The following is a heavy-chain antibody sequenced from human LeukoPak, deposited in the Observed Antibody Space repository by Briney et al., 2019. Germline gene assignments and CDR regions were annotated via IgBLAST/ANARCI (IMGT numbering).Heavy chain of an antibody. J-gene: IGHJ4*02. CDR2: IRYDGSNK. D-gene: IGHD3-10*01. CDR1: GFTFSSYG. V-gene: IGHV3-30*02. Sequence: GGSLRPSCAASGFTFSSYGMHWVRQAPGKGLEWVAFIRYDGSNKYYADSVKGRFTISRDNSKNTLYLQMNSLRAEDTAVYYCAKDMMVRGVVPFDYWGQGTLVTVSS. CDR3: AKDMMVRGVVPFDY.